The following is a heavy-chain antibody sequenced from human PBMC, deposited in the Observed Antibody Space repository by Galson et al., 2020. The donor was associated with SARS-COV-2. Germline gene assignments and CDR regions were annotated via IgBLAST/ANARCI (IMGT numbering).Heavy chain of an antibody. J-gene: IGHJ4*02. CDR1: GDSISSSYY. CDR2: IFHSGST. Sequence: SETLSLTCDVSGDSISSSYYWGWIRQPPGQGLEWIGSIFHSGSTYYNPSLKSRVTTSMDTSKNQFSLTLSSVTAADTAVYYCARVETYYDILTGSEIPYYFDYWGQGTQVTGSS. CDR3: ARVETYYDILTGSEIPYYFDY. V-gene: IGHV4-38-2*01. D-gene: IGHD3-9*01.